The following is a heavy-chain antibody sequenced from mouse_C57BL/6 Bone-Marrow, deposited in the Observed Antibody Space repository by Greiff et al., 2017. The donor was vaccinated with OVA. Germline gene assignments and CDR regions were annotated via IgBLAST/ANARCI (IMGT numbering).Heavy chain of an antibody. CDR2: ISYSGST. Sequence: EVKLMESGPGLAKPSQTLSLTCSVTGYSITSDYWNWIRKFPGNKLEYMGYISYSGSTYYNPSLKSRISITRDTSKNQYYLQLNSVTTEDTATYYCARYKRNYGSSYGYFDVWGTGTTVTVSS. CDR3: ARYKRNYGSSYGYFDV. D-gene: IGHD1-1*01. V-gene: IGHV3-8*01. CDR1: GYSITSDY. J-gene: IGHJ1*03.